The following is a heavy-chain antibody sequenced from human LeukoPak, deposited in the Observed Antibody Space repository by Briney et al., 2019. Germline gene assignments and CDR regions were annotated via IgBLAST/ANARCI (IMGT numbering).Heavy chain of an antibody. CDR3: AREPEWELPGGDY. V-gene: IGHV3-64*01. CDR1: GFTFSSYA. CDR2: ISSNGGST. Sequence: GGSLRLSCAASGFTFSSYAMHWVRQAPGRGLEYVSAISSNGGSTYYANSVKGRFTISRDNSKNTLYLQMGSLRAEDMAVYYCAREPEWELPGGDYWGQGTLVTVSS. J-gene: IGHJ4*02. D-gene: IGHD1-26*01.